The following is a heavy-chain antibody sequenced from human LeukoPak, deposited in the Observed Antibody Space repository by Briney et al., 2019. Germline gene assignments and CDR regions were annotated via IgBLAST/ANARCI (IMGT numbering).Heavy chain of an antibody. V-gene: IGHV3-7*01. CDR3: VRSTMSTVTRFHY. CDR1: GFTFSSFC. D-gene: IGHD4-17*01. J-gene: IGHJ4*02. Sequence: GGSLRLSCAASGFTFSSFCMSWVRQAPGKGLEWVASMKQDGSGNYYVDSVKGRFTISRDNAKNSLYLQMNSLRAEDTAVYFCVRSTMSTVTRFHYWGQGALVTVAS. CDR2: MKQDGSGN.